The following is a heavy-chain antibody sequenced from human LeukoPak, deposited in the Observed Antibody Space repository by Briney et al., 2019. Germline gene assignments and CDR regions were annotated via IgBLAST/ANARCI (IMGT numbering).Heavy chain of an antibody. CDR1: GFTFSSYS. J-gene: IGHJ4*02. Sequence: GGSLRLSCAASGFTFSSYSMNWVRQAPGKGLEWVSSISSSSSYIYYADSVKGRFTISRDNAKNSLYLQMNSLRAEDTAVYYCARGRTKSTYYYDSSGYYPGDFDYWSQGTLVTVSS. D-gene: IGHD3-22*01. CDR3: ARGRTKSTYYYDSSGYYPGDFDY. CDR2: ISSSSSYI. V-gene: IGHV3-21*01.